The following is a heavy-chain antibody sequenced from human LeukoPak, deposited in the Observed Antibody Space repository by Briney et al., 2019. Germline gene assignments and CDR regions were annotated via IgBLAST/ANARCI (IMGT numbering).Heavy chain of an antibody. CDR2: LNGNGDNT. CDR3: ARDRHSNDWFPPFDAFDI. J-gene: IGHJ3*02. CDR1: GFTSGAYW. Sequence: GGSLRLSGTASGFTSGAYWMPGVGQAPGKGRRWSFVLNGNGDNTGFADSVKGRFTISRDNAKNSLYLQMNSLRAEDTALYYCARDRHSNDWFPPFDAFDIWGQGTMVTVSS. V-gene: IGHV3-20*04. D-gene: IGHD3-9*01.